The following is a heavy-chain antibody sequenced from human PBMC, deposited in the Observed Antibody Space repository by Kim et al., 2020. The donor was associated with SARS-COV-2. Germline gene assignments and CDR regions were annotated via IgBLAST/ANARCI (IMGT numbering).Heavy chain of an antibody. CDR3: ARDGVWYCGDWYCFAH. Sequence: DAMKGRFTIARDNAKKTVHLQMNSLRAEDTAVYYCARDGVWYCGDWYCFAHWGQGTLVTVSS. D-gene: IGHD3-9*01. V-gene: IGHV3-30*07. J-gene: IGHJ5*02.